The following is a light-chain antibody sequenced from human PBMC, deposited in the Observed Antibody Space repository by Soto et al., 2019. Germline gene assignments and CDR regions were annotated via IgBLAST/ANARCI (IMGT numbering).Light chain of an antibody. J-gene: IGLJ2*01. Sequence: QSVLTQSSSASASLGSSVKLTCTLSSGHSSYIIAWHQQQPGKAPRYLMKLEGSGSYNKGSGVPDRFSGSSSGADRYLTISNLRFEDQANYYCETWDSNTRVFGGGTKLAV. CDR3: ETWDSNTRV. CDR1: SGHSSYI. V-gene: IGLV4-60*02. CDR2: LEGSGSY.